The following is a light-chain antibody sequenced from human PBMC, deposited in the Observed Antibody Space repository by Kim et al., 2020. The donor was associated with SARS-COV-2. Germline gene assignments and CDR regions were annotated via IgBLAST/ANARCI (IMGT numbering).Light chain of an antibody. V-gene: IGLV1-51*01. Sequence: GQKHTIACYGSSSNIGRNSVSWYQHLPGTNPKLLIYDNDKRPSWIPDRFSGSPSGTSATLGITGLQTGDEADYYCGTWDDNLGGVFGGGTQLTVL. J-gene: IGLJ3*02. CDR2: DND. CDR1: SSNIGRNS. CDR3: GTWDDNLGGV.